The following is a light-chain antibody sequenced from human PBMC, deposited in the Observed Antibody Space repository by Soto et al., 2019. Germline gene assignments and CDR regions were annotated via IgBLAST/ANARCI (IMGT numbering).Light chain of an antibody. CDR3: QQYSSSPWT. Sequence: EIVLTQSPGTLSLSPVERATLSCRASQSITSIYLAWYQQKPGQAPRLLIYGASSRATGLPDRFSGSGSGTDFTLTISRLEPEDFAVYYCQQYSSSPWTFGQGTKVDIK. J-gene: IGKJ1*01. V-gene: IGKV3-20*01. CDR1: QSITSIY. CDR2: GAS.